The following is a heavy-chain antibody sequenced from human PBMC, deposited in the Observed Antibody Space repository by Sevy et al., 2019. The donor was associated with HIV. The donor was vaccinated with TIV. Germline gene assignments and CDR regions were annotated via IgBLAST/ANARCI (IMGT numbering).Heavy chain of an antibody. J-gene: IGHJ4*02. V-gene: IGHV4-61*01. CDR3: AREDGKRWYFDY. CDR2: IYYSGST. Sequence: SETLSLTCTVSGGSVSSGSYYRSWIRQPPGKGLEWIGYIYYSGSTNYNPSLKSRVTISVDTSKNQFSLKLSSVTAADTAVYYCAREDGKRWYFDYWGQGTLVTVSS. D-gene: IGHD4-17*01. CDR1: GGSVSSGSYY.